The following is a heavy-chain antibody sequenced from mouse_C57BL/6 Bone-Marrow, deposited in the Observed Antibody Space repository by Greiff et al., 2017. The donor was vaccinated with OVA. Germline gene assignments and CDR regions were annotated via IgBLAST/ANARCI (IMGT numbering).Heavy chain of an antibody. D-gene: IGHD2-2*01. CDR3: TLSTMVSAWFAY. J-gene: IGHJ3*01. Sequence: EVQLQQSGAELVRPGASVKLSCTASGFNIKDDYMHWVKQRPEQGLEGIGWMDPENGDTEYASKFQGKATITSDTSPNTAYLQLSSLTSEDTAVYYCTLSTMVSAWFAYWGQGTLVTVSA. V-gene: IGHV14-4*01. CDR1: GFNIKDDY. CDR2: MDPENGDT.